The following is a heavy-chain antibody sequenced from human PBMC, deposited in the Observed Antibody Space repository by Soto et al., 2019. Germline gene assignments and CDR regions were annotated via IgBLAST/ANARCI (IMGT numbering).Heavy chain of an antibody. CDR3: ARDSIVLVPAAQDDYYYYGMDV. CDR1: GGSISSGDYY. J-gene: IGHJ6*02. V-gene: IGHV4-30-4*08. D-gene: IGHD2-2*01. CDR2: IYYSGST. Sequence: TLSLTCTVSGGSISSGDYYWSWIRQPPGKGLEWIGYIYYSGSTYYNPSLKSRVTISVDTSKNQFSLKLSSVTAADTAVYYCARDSIVLVPAAQDDYYYYGMDVWGQGTTVTVSS.